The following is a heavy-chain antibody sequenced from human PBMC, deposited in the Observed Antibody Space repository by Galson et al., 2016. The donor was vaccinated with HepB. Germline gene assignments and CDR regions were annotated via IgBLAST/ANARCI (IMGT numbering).Heavy chain of an antibody. CDR3: ARDRSSGSGNFGY. Sequence: SETLSLTCSVSGGSISRSSDYWGWIRQPPGKGLEWIGTVYYSGSTYYNPSLNSRVTISVDTSKNQFSLKVSFVTAADTAVYYCARDRSSGSGNFGYWGQGTLVTVAS. D-gene: IGHD3-10*01. CDR2: VYYSGST. CDR1: GGSISRSSDY. J-gene: IGHJ4*02. V-gene: IGHV4-39*07.